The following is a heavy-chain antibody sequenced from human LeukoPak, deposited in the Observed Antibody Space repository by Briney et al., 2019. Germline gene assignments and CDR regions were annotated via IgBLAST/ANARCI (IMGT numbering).Heavy chain of an antibody. CDR1: GVSISSYY. CDR2: IYYSGST. D-gene: IGHD6-19*01. Sequence: PSETLSLTCTVSGVSISSYYWSWIRQPPGKGLEWIGYIYYSGSTNYNPSLKSRVTISVDTSKNQFSLKLSSVTAADTAVYYCARSIAVAGTAFDYWGQGPRSPSPQ. V-gene: IGHV4-59*01. J-gene: IGHJ4*02. CDR3: ARSIAVAGTAFDY.